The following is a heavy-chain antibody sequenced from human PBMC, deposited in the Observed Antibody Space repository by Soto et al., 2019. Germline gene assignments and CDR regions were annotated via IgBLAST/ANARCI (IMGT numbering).Heavy chain of an antibody. V-gene: IGHV4-59*01. J-gene: IGHJ4*02. CDR1: GGSISSYY. D-gene: IGHD3-9*01. CDR3: ARVVGEYYDILTGYYPIFDY. CDR2: IYYSGST. Sequence: PSETLSLTCTVSGGSISSYYWSWIRQPPGKGLEWIGYIYYSGSTNYNPSLKSRVTISVDTSKNQFSLKLSSVTAADTAVYYCARVVGEYYDILTGYYPIFDYWGQGTLVTVSS.